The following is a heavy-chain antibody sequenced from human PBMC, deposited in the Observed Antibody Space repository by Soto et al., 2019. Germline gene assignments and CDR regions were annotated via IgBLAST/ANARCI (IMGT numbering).Heavy chain of an antibody. CDR3: AGERIAAPYYFDY. CDR2: IYYSGST. CDR1: GGSISSGGYY. Sequence: SETLSLTCTVSGGSISSGGYYWSWIRQHPGKGLEWIGYIYYSGSTYYNPSLKSRVTISVDTSKNQFSLKLSSVTAADTAVYYCAGERIAAPYYFDYWGQGTLVTVSS. J-gene: IGHJ4*02. D-gene: IGHD6-6*01. V-gene: IGHV4-31*03.